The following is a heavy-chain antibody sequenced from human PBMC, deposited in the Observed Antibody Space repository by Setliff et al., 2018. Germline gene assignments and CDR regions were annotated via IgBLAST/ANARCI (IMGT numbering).Heavy chain of an antibody. CDR2: MYYSGSN. V-gene: IGHV4-39*01. D-gene: IGHD1-1*01. CDR1: GDSINRSGYY. J-gene: IGHJ4*02. Sequence: PSETLSLTCNVSGDSINRSGYYWGWIRQPPGKGLEWIGSMYYSGSNDYNPSLASRLTISVDTAKNQFSLKLTSVTAADTAVYYCARTGTYRYFDYWGQGTRVTVSS. CDR3: ARTGTYRYFDY.